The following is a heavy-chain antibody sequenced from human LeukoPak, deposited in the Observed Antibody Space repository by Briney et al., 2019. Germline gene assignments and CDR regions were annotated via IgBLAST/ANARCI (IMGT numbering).Heavy chain of an antibody. CDR1: GGSISSYY. D-gene: IGHD3-9*01. V-gene: IGHV4-59*01. Sequence: SETLSLTRTVSGGSISSYYWSWIRQPPGKGLEWIGYIYYSGSTNYNPSLKSRVTISVDTSKNQFSLKLSSVTAADTAVYYCARAVEDPEYYDILTGYPWSWFDPWGQGTLVTVSS. CDR3: ARAVEDPEYYDILTGYPWSWFDP. CDR2: IYYSGST. J-gene: IGHJ5*02.